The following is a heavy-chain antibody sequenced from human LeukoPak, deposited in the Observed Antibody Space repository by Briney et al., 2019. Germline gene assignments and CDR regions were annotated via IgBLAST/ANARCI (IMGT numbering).Heavy chain of an antibody. V-gene: IGHV3-66*02. J-gene: IGHJ4*02. CDR3: AKSPLVIEGYYFDY. CDR1: GFTVSSDY. Sequence: PGGSLRLSCAASGFTVSSDYMSWVRQAPGRGLEWVSVIYSGGVTYHADSVKGRFTISRDNSKNTLYLQMNSLRAEDTAVYFCAKSPLVIEGYYFDYWGQGTLVTVSS. CDR2: IYSGGVT. D-gene: IGHD2-21*01.